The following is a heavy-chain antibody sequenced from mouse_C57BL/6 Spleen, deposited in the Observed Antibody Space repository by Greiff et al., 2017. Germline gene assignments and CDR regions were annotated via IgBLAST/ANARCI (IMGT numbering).Heavy chain of an antibody. Sequence: EVQRVESGGGLVKPGGSLKLSCAASGFTFSSYAMSWVRQTPEKRLEWVATISDGGSYTYYPDNVKGRFTISRDNAKNNLYLQMSHLKSEDTAMYYCARDRAVFDYWGQGTTLTVSS. J-gene: IGHJ2*01. CDR3: ARDRAVFDY. CDR1: GFTFSSYA. V-gene: IGHV5-4*01. D-gene: IGHD3-3*01. CDR2: ISDGGSYT.